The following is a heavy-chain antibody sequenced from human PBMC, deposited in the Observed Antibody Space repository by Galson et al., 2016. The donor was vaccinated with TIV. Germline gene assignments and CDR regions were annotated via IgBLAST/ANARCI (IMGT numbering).Heavy chain of an antibody. V-gene: IGHV3-21*01. CDR1: GFTFRSYS. Sequence: SLRLSCAASGFTFRSYSMNWVRQAPGKGLEWVSAITSTVDNRYYADSLKGRFTISRDNAKNSLFLQMNSLRAEDTAVYYCARAGSGWYELDYWGRGTLITVSS. J-gene: IGHJ2*01. CDR3: ARAGSGWYELDY. D-gene: IGHD6-19*01. CDR2: ITSTVDNR.